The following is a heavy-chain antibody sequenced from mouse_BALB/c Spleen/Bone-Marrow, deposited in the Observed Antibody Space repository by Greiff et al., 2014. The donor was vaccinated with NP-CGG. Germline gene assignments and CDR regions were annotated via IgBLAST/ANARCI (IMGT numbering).Heavy chain of an antibody. CDR2: IDPANGNT. CDR1: GFNIKDTY. J-gene: IGHJ2*01. D-gene: IGHD1-1*01. V-gene: IGHV14-3*02. Sequence: EVKLMESGAELVKPGASVKLSCTASGFNIKDTYMHWVKQRPEQGLEWIGRIDPANGNTKYDPKFQGKATITADTSSNTAYLQLSSLTSEDTADYYCARYYYGSSYFDYWGQGTTLTVSS. CDR3: ARYYYGSSYFDY.